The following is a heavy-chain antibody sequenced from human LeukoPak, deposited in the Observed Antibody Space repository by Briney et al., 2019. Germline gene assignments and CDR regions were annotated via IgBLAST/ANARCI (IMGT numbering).Heavy chain of an antibody. J-gene: IGHJ4*02. CDR3: AKRKGAAAAENYFDY. D-gene: IGHD6-13*01. CDR1: GFTFDDYS. V-gene: IGHV3-9*01. Sequence: GGSLRLSCAASGFTFDDYSMHWVRQTPGKGLEWVSGINWNGVTVAYADSVKGRFTISRDNAKNSLNLQMNGLRTDDTAFYYCAKRKGAAAAENYFDYWGQGTLVTVSS. CDR2: INWNGVTV.